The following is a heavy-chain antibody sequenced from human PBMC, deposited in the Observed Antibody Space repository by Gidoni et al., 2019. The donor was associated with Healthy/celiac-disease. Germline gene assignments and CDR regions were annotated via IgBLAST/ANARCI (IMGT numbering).Heavy chain of an antibody. J-gene: IGHJ6*02. V-gene: IGHV1-69*01. CDR3: ARGRGYSGLTSIWGAGSTPGAREPWSPSPQNYYGMDV. Sequence: QVQLVQSGAEVKKPGSSVKVSCKASGGTFSSYAISWVRPAPGQGLECMGGILPIFGTANYAQKFQGRVTITADESTSTAYMELSSLRSEDTAVYYCARGRGYSGLTSIWGAGSTPGAREPWSPSPQNYYGMDVWGQGTTVTVSS. CDR2: ILPIFGTA. CDR1: GGTFSSYA. D-gene: IGHD5-18*01.